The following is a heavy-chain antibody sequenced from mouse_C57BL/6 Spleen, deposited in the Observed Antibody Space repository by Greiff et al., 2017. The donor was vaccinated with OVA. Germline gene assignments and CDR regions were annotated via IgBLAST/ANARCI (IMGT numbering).Heavy chain of an antibody. CDR3: ARYGNYGSSPLFDY. D-gene: IGHD1-1*01. V-gene: IGHV1-26*01. CDR2: INPNNGGT. Sequence: EVQLQQSGPELVKPGASVKISCKASGYTFTDYYMNWVKQSHGKSLEWIGDINPNNGGTSYNQKFKGKATLTVDKSSSTAYMELRSLTSEDSAVYYCARYGNYGSSPLFDYWGQGTTLTVSA. J-gene: IGHJ2*01. CDR1: GYTFTDYY.